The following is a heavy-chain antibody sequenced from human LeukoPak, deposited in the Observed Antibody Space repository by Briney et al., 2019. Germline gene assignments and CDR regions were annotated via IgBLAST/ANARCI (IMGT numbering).Heavy chain of an antibody. J-gene: IGHJ1*01. D-gene: IGHD4-23*01. Sequence: GSLRLSCAASGFTFSSYWMHWVRQAPGKGLEWVSHISGSGASTYYADYVKGRFTISRDNSKNTLYLQVNSLRAEDTAVYYCAKTVGLTEHWGQGTLVTVSS. CDR3: AKTVGLTEH. CDR2: ISGSGAST. CDR1: GFTFSSYW. V-gene: IGHV3-23*01.